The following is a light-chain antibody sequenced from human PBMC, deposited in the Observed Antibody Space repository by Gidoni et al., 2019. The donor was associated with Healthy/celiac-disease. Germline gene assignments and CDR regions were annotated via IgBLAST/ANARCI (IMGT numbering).Light chain of an antibody. Sequence: DIVMTQSPDSLAVSLGERATINCKSSQSVLYSSNDKNYLAWYQQKPGQPPKLLIYWASTRESGVPYRFSGSGSGTDFTLTISSLQAKDVAVYYCQQYYSAPITFGQGTRLEIK. V-gene: IGKV4-1*01. CDR1: QSVLYSSNDKNY. J-gene: IGKJ5*01. CDR2: WAS. CDR3: QQYYSAPIT.